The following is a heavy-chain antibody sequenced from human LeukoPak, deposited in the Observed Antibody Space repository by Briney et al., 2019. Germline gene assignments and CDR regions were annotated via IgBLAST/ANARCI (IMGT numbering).Heavy chain of an antibody. CDR1: GYSISSGYY. CDR3: ARRVVRGVKDY. V-gene: IGHV4-38-2*01. J-gene: IGHJ4*02. D-gene: IGHD3-10*01. CDR2: MYHGGNT. Sequence: SETLSLTCAVSGYSISSGYYWGWIRQPPGKGLEWIGNMYHGGNTFYNASLKSRVTISVDTSKNQFSLKLSSVTAADTAVYYCARRVVRGVKDYWGQGTLVTVSS.